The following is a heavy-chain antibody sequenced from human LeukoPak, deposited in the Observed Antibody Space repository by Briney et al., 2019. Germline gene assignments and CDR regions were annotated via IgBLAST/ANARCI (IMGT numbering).Heavy chain of an antibody. D-gene: IGHD3-22*01. CDR2: INPNSGGT. Sequence: ASVRVSCTSLGYTSTGSYLHWVCQAPGQGLEWVGRINPNSGGTNYAQKFQGRVTMTRDTSISTAYMELSRLRSDDTAVYYCARGLRYYDSSGYIDYWGQGTLVTVSS. J-gene: IGHJ4*02. CDR3: ARGLRYYDSSGYIDY. CDR1: GYTSTGSY. V-gene: IGHV1-2*06.